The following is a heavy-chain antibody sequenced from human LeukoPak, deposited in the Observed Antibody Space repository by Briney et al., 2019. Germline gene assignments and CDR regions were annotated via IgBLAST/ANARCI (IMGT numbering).Heavy chain of an antibody. V-gene: IGHV4-39*07. Sequence: KPSETLSLTCTVSGGSISSSSYYWGWIRQPPGKGLEWIGSIYYSGSTYYNPSLKSRVTISVDTSKNQFSLKLSSVTAADTAVYYCARIGLLSYYYYMDVWGKGTTVTISS. CDR1: GGSISSSSYY. CDR3: ARIGLLSYYYYMDV. CDR2: IYYSGST. J-gene: IGHJ6*03.